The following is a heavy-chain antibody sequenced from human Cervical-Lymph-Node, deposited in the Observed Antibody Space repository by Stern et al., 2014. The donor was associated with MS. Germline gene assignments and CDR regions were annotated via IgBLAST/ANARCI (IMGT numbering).Heavy chain of an antibody. Sequence: QVQLQESGPGLVKPSETLSLTCTVSGDSLIGYYWSWIRQPPGKGLEWIGSIYYSGGTKYNASLESRVTISVDRSKKQFSLQLTSVTAADSALYFCARGIYALDVWGQGTTVTVSS. D-gene: IGHD3-16*01. J-gene: IGHJ6*02. CDR2: IYYSGGT. CDR3: ARGIYALDV. V-gene: IGHV4-59*01. CDR1: GDSLIGYY.